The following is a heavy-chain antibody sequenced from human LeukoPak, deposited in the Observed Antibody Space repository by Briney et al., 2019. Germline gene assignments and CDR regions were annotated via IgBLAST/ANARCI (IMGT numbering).Heavy chain of an antibody. Sequence: GGSLRLSCAASGFTFGSFAMSWVRQAPGKGLEWVSVIYSGGSTYYADSVKGRFTISRDNSKNTLYLQMNSLRAEDTAVYYCARYSSSWSYFDYWGQGTLVTVSS. D-gene: IGHD6-13*01. V-gene: IGHV3-53*01. CDR1: GFTFGSFA. CDR2: IYSGGST. CDR3: ARYSSSWSYFDY. J-gene: IGHJ4*02.